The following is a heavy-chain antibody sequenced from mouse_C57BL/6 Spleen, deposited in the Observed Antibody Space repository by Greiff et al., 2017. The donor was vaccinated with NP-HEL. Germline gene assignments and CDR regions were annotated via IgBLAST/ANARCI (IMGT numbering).Heavy chain of an antibody. D-gene: IGHD1-1*01. CDR2: INYDGSST. Sequence: EVMLVESEGGLVQPGSSMKLSCTASGFTFSDYYMAWVRQVPEKGLEWVANINYDGSSTYYLDSLKSRFIISRDNAKNILYLQMSSLKSEDTATYYCARGWDPDYYGSSYYFDYWGQGTTLTVSS. CDR1: GFTFSDYY. CDR3: ARGWDPDYYGSSYYFDY. V-gene: IGHV5-16*01. J-gene: IGHJ2*01.